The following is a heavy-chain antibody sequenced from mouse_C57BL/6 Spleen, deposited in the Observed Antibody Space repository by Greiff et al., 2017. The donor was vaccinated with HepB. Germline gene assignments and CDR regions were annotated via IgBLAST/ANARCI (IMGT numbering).Heavy chain of an antibody. Sequence: ESGPGLVKPSQSLSLTCSVTGYSITSGYYWNWIRQFPGNKLEWMGYISYDGSNNYNPSLKNRISITRDTSKNQFFLKLNSVTTEDTATYYCARRYDYDGGDYWGQGTTLTVSS. CDR1: GYSITSGYY. J-gene: IGHJ2*01. D-gene: IGHD2-4*01. V-gene: IGHV3-6*01. CDR2: ISYDGSN. CDR3: ARRYDYDGGDY.